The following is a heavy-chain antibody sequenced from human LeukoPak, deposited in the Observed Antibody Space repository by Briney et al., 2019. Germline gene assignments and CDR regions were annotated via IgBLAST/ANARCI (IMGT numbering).Heavy chain of an antibody. Sequence: SVKVSCKASGGTFSSYAISWVRQAPGQGLEWMGRIIPIFGTANYAQKFQGRVTITTDESTSTAYMELSSLRSEDTAVYYCAREAVTTDYYYYYYMGVWGKGTTVTVSS. CDR2: IIPIFGTA. D-gene: IGHD4-11*01. V-gene: IGHV1-69*05. J-gene: IGHJ6*03. CDR3: AREAVTTDYYYYYYMGV. CDR1: GGTFSSYA.